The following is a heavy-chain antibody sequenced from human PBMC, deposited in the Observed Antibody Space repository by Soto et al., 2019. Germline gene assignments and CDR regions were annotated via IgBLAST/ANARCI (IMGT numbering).Heavy chain of an antibody. CDR1: GYTFTTYG. CDR3: AREVGHMGV. D-gene: IGHD2-2*01. V-gene: IGHV1-18*04. J-gene: IGHJ6*02. CDR2: VSPYNGDT. Sequence: QVLLVQSGAEVKKPGASVKVSCKASGYTFTTYGINWVRQAPGQGLEWMGWVSPYNGDTTYAQNFQGRVTMTTDTSTRTAYMELRSLRSDDTAVYYCAREVGHMGVWGQGTTVTVSS.